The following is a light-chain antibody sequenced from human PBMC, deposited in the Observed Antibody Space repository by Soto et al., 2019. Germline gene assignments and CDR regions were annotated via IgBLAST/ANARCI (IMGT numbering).Light chain of an antibody. J-gene: IGLJ1*01. CDR2: DVS. CDR1: SSDVGGYNY. Sequence: QSALTQPASVSGFPGQSITISCTGTSSDVGGYNYVSWYQQHPGKAPKLMIYDVSNRPSGVSNRFSVSKSGNTASLTISGLQAEYEADYYCSSYTTSSTYVFGTGTKLTVL. V-gene: IGLV2-14*01. CDR3: SSYTTSSTYV.